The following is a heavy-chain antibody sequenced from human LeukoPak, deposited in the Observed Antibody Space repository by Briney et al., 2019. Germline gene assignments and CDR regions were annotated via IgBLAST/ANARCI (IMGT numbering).Heavy chain of an antibody. CDR1: NFTVTGYG. J-gene: IGHJ6*02. V-gene: IGHV1-18*01. Sequence: ASVMVSCKASNFTVTGYGISWVRQAPGQGLEWMGWISGYSGNTDYAQKFQGRVTMTSDTSTSTAYMELRSLRSDDTAVYYCARDSTADYYYGMDVWGQGTTVTVS. CDR2: ISGYSGNT. CDR3: ARDSTADYYYGMDV. D-gene: IGHD2-2*01.